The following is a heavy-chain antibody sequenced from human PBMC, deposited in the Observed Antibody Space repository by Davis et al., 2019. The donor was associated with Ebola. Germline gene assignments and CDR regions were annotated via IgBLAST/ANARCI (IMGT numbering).Heavy chain of an antibody. CDR2: ISYDGSNK. J-gene: IGHJ6*02. D-gene: IGHD2-2*01. V-gene: IGHV3-30*03. Sequence: PGGSLRLSCAASGFTFSSYGMHWVRQAPGKGLEWVAVISYDGSNKYYADSVKGRFTISRDNSKNTLYLQMNSLRAENTAVYYCARERVVPAAIGGYYYYGMDVWGQGTTVTVSS. CDR1: GFTFSSYG. CDR3: ARERVVPAAIGGYYYYGMDV.